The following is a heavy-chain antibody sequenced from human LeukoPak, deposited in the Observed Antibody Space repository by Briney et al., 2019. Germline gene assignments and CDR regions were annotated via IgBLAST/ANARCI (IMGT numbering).Heavy chain of an antibody. V-gene: IGHV3-23*01. CDR2: ISGSGGST. Sequence: GGSLRLSCAASGFTFSSYAMSWVRQAPGKGLEWVSAISGSGGSTYYADSVKGRFTISRDNSKNTLYLQMNSLRAEDTAVYYCAKGRSGVKIAAAGTGYFDYWGQGTLVTVSS. J-gene: IGHJ4*02. D-gene: IGHD6-13*01. CDR3: AKGRSGVKIAAAGTGYFDY. CDR1: GFTFSSYA.